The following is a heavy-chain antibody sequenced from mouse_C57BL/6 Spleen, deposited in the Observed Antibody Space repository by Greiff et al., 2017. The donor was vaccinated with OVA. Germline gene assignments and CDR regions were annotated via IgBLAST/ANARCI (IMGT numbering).Heavy chain of an antibody. CDR2: LYPGDGDT. Sequence: VQLQQSGPELVKPGASVKISCKASGYAFSSSWMNWVKQRPGQGLEWIGRLYPGDGDTNYNGKFKGKATLTADKSSSTADMHLSSLTSEDSAVYYWSSDGGGARDYWGQGTSVTVSS. V-gene: IGHV1-82*01. CDR1: GYAFSSSW. D-gene: IGHD2-3*01. J-gene: IGHJ4*01. CDR3: SSDGGGARDY.